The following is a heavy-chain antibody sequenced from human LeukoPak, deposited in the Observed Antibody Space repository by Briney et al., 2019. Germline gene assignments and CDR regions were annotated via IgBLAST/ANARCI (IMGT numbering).Heavy chain of an antibody. CDR3: ARQGSISAFDF. V-gene: IGHV4-39*06. CDR1: GGSISSSSYY. CDR2: IDHSGNT. J-gene: IGHJ4*02. D-gene: IGHD3-3*02. Sequence: SETLSLTCTVSGGSISSSSYYWGWIRQPPGKGLEWIGSIDHSGNTKYNPSLKSRLTISADTSKNQFPLELRSLSAADTAVYFCARQGSISAFDFWGRGTLVTVSS.